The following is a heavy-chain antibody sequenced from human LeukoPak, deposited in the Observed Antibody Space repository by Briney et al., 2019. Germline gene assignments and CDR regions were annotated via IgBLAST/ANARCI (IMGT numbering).Heavy chain of an antibody. Sequence: QPGGSLRLSCAASGFTFSRYWMNWVRQAPGKGLEWVANIKREGNEKNYVGSVKGRLSISRDNAKNSLYLQMDSLRAEDTAVYYCAKEGAYPIITYDSWGQGALVTVS. D-gene: IGHD3-10*01. J-gene: IGHJ5*01. V-gene: IGHV3-7*01. CDR1: GFTFSRYW. CDR3: AKEGAYPIITYDS. CDR2: IKREGNEK.